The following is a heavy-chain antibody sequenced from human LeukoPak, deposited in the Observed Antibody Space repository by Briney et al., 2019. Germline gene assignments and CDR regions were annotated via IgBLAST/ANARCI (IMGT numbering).Heavy chain of an antibody. D-gene: IGHD2-15*01. V-gene: IGHV4-59*01. CDR1: GGSISSYY. J-gene: IGHJ4*02. CDR2: IYYSGST. CDR3: ARDSGPFDY. Sequence: SETLSLTCTVSGGSISSYYWSWIRQPPGKGLEWIGYIYYSGSTNYNPSLKSRVTISVDTSKNQFSLKLSSVTAADTAVYYCARDSGPFDYWGQGTLVTVSS.